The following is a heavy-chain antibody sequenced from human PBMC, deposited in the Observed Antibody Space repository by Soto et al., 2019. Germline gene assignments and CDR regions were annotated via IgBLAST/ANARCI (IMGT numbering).Heavy chain of an antibody. Sequence: QVQLQESGPGLVKPSGTLSLTCAVSGGSISSSNWWSWVRQPPGKGLEWIGQIYHSGSTNYNPSLKSRVTISVDKSKNQFSLNLNSVTAVDTAVYYCARGLAVAASPCDYWGQGTLVTVSS. CDR2: IYHSGST. CDR3: ARGLAVAASPCDY. J-gene: IGHJ4*02. CDR1: GGSISSSNW. V-gene: IGHV4-4*02. D-gene: IGHD6-19*01.